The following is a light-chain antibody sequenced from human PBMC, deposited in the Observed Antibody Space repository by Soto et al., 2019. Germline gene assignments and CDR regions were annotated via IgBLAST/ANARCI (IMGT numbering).Light chain of an antibody. J-gene: IGLJ2*01. CDR2: EVT. V-gene: IGLV2-23*02. CDR1: SSDVWTYNL. Sequence: SALTQPASVSGSPGQSITISCTGTSSDVWTYNLVSWYQHHPGKVPKLIIYEVTKLPSGVSTSFSGSKSEATASLAISGLQAEDGATYYCCSYVGRSTVVCGGGTKVTVL. CDR3: CSYVGRSTVV.